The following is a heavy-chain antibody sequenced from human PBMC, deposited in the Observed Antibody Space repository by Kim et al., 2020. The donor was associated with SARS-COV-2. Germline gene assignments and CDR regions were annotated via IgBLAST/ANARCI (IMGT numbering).Heavy chain of an antibody. CDR1: GFTFSTYG. J-gene: IGHJ2*01. D-gene: IGHD2-8*01. CDR3: ARIGTIGHWYFDL. V-gene: IGHV3-64*02. Sequence: GGSLRLSCAASGFTFSTYGMHWVRQAPEKRLEYVSAISSNGGQTFYADSVKGRFTISRDNSKNTLYLQMGSLRPEDTAEYYCARIGTIGHWYFDLWGRGTLVTVSS. CDR2: ISSNGGQT.